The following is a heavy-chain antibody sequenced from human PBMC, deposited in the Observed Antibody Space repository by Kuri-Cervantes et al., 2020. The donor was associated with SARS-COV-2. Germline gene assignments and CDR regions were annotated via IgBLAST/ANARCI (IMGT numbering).Heavy chain of an antibody. CDR3: ARLNDFWSGYQQTYYYYGMDV. D-gene: IGHD3-3*01. J-gene: IGHJ6*01. CDR2: IYHSGST. Sequence: SETLSLTCAVSGYSISSGYYWGWIRQPPGKGLEWIGSIYHSGSTYYNPSLKSRVTISVDTSKNQFSLKLSSVTAADTAVYYCARLNDFWSGYQQTYYYYGMDVWGQGTTVTVSS. CDR1: GYSISSGYY. V-gene: IGHV4-38-2*01.